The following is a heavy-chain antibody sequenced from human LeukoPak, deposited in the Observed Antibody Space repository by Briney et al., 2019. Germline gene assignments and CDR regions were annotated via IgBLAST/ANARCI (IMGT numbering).Heavy chain of an antibody. CDR3: ARHANSDAFDI. CDR2: IYYTGST. V-gene: IGHV4-59*01. Sequence: NSSETLSLTCTVSGGPISGYYWSWIRQPPGKGLEWIGYIYYTGSTNSNPSLKSRVTISVDTSKNQFSLKLSSVTAADTAVYYCARHANSDAFDIWGQGTMVTVSS. D-gene: IGHD4/OR15-4a*01. J-gene: IGHJ3*02. CDR1: GGPISGYY.